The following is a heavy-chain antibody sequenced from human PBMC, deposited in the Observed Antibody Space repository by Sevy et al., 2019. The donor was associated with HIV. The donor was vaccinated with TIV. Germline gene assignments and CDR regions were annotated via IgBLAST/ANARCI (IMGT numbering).Heavy chain of an antibody. V-gene: IGHV4-30-4*01. CDR1: GGSVSSSDYY. CDR3: ACKRGYSSGPFDY. CDR2: IYYSGGT. D-gene: IGHD5-18*01. J-gene: IGHJ4*02. Sequence: SETLSLTCTVSGGSVSSSDYYWSWIRQPPGKGLQWVGYIYYSGGTYYNPFLNSRVSMSVDTSKNQFSLKLSSVTAADTAVYYCACKRGYSSGPFDYWGQGTLVTVSS.